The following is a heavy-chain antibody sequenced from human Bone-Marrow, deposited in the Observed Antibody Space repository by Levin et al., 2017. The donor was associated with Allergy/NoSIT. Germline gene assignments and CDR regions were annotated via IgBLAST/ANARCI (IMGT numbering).Heavy chain of an antibody. CDR2: ISGSGDST. D-gene: IGHD3-10*01. Sequence: GGSLLLSCAASGFTFSNYAMSWVRQAPGPGLACVSGISGSGDSTYDGDSVKGRFTISRDNSKNTLYLQMNSLRAEDTAVYYCAKDRDFYGSGSLGNWGQGTLVTVSS. V-gene: IGHV3-23*01. CDR1: GFTFSNYA. CDR3: AKDRDFYGSGSLGN. J-gene: IGHJ4*02.